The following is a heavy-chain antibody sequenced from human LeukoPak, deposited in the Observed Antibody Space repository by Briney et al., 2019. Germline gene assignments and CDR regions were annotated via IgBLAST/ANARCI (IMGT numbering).Heavy chain of an antibody. CDR3: ASTPVTIFPEYYYGMDV. Sequence: KPSETLSLTCSVSGRSISSSNYCWSWIRQPPGKGLEWSGYIYYSGTTNYTPSLKSRFTISVDTSKNHFSLKLTSGTAADTAVYYCASTPVTIFPEYYYGMDVCGQGTTVTVSS. J-gene: IGHJ6*02. CDR2: IYYSGTT. CDR1: GRSISSSNYC. D-gene: IGHD3-3*01. V-gene: IGHV4-61*01.